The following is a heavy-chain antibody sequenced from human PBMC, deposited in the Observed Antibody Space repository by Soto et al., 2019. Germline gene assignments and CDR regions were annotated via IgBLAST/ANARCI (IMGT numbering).Heavy chain of an antibody. CDR2: MYYTGKT. D-gene: IGHD1-26*01. V-gene: IGHV4-30-4*01. CDR1: GTTISSGDHY. J-gene: IGHJ4*02. Sequence: QVQLQESGPGLVKPSQTLSLTCTVSGTTISSGDHYWSWIRQAPGKGLEWIGYMYYTGKTYYNTSLQSRVTLSVDTSKTQFSLKMTSVTAADTAMYFCARVYGRGDYFDFWGRGTLVSVSS. CDR3: ARVYGRGDYFDF.